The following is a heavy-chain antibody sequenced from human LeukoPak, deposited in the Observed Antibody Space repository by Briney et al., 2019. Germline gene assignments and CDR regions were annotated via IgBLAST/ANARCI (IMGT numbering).Heavy chain of an antibody. D-gene: IGHD2-15*01. CDR2: FDPEDGET. J-gene: IGHJ5*02. Sequence: ASVKVSCKVSGYTLTELSMHWVRQAPGKGLEWMGGFDPEDGETIYAQKFQGRVTMTEDTSTDTAYMELSSLRSEDTAVYYCATLGYCSGGSCYTANWSDPWGQGTLVTVSS. V-gene: IGHV1-24*01. CDR1: GYTLTELS. CDR3: ATLGYCSGGSCYTANWSDP.